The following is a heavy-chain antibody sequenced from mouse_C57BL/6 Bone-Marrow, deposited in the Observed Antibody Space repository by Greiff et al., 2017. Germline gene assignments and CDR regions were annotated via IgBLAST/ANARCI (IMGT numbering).Heavy chain of an antibody. D-gene: IGHD2-4*01. CDR2: ISDGGSYT. CDR3: ARDDYEGRGFAY. V-gene: IGHV5-4*01. CDR1: GFTFSSYA. Sequence: EVQLVESGGGLVKPGGSLKLSCAASGFTFSSYAMSWVRQTPEKRLEWVATISDGGSYTYYPDNVKGRFTISRDNAKNNLYLQMSHLKSEDTAMYYCARDDYEGRGFAYWGQGTLVTVSA. J-gene: IGHJ3*01.